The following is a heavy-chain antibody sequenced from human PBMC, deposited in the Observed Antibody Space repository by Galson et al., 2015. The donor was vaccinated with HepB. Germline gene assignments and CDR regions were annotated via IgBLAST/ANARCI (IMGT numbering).Heavy chain of an antibody. D-gene: IGHD3-22*01. CDR1: GFTFDDYG. V-gene: IGHV3-20*04. CDR2: INWNGGST. CDR3: ARDVYYYGSSGYYPYFDY. J-gene: IGHJ4*02. Sequence: SLRLSCAASGFTFDDYGMSWVRQAPGKGLEWVSGINWNGGSTGYADSVKGRFTISRDNAKNSLYLQMNSLRAEDTALYYCARDVYYYGSSGYYPYFDYWGQGTLVTVSS.